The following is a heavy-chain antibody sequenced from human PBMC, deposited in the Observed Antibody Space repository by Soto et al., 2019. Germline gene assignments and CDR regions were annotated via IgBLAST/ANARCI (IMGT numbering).Heavy chain of an antibody. Sequence: PSETLSLTCTVSGGSISSSSYYWGWIRQPPGKGLEWIGSIFYSGSTYYNPSLKSRVTISVDTSKNQFSLTLSSVTAADTAVYYCARRSGERTITIPYAGFDIWGKGTMVPVSS. CDR1: GGSISSSSYY. CDR2: IFYSGST. D-gene: IGHD3-3*01. CDR3: ARRSGERTITIPYAGFDI. J-gene: IGHJ3*02. V-gene: IGHV4-39*01.